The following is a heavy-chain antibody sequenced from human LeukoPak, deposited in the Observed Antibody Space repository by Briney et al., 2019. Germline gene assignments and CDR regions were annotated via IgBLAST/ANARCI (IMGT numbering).Heavy chain of an antibody. D-gene: IGHD2-15*01. CDR3: ARDWASVAAKNNWFDP. CDR2: ISSSSSYI. J-gene: IGHJ5*02. CDR1: GFTFSSYS. V-gene: IGHV3-21*01. Sequence: GGSLRLFCAASGFTFSSYSMNWVRQAPGKGLEWVSSISSSSSYIYYADSVKGRFTISRDNAKNSLYLQMNSLRAEDTAVYYCARDWASVAAKNNWFDPWGQGTLVTVSS.